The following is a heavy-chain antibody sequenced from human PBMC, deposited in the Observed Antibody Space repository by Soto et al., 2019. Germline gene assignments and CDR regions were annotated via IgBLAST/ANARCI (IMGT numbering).Heavy chain of an antibody. D-gene: IGHD1-26*01. J-gene: IGHJ6*02. CDR2: ISASGGRT. CDR1: GFTFNTYA. Sequence: GGSLRLSCSASGFTFNTYAMSWVRQAPGRRLEWVSTISASGGRTYYADSVKGRFTVSRDNSQNTRRLDMDSLRAEDTALYYCAKDHLPVGDYYYCVDVWGQGTTVTVSS. V-gene: IGHV3-23*01. CDR3: AKDHLPVGDYYYCVDV.